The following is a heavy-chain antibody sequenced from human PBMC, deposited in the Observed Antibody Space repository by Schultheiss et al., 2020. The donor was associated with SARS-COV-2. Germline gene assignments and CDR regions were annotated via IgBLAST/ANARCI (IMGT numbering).Heavy chain of an antibody. Sequence: GGSLRLSCKASGYTFTSYYMHWVRQAPGQGLEWMGRIVPILAIANYAQKFQGRVTITADKSTSTAYMELSSLRSEDTAVYYCARAVILPGGYYFDYWGQGTLVTVSS. CDR1: GYTFTSYY. CDR3: ARAVILPGGYYFDY. V-gene: IGHV1-69*04. D-gene: IGHD3-9*01. J-gene: IGHJ4*02. CDR2: IVPILAIA.